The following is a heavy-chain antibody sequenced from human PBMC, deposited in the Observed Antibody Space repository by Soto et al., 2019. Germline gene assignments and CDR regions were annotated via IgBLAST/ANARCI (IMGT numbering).Heavy chain of an antibody. CDR3: ARVGGSSWH. J-gene: IGHJ4*02. D-gene: IGHD6-6*01. CDR1: GFTFSSYW. V-gene: IGHV3-74*01. Sequence: EVQLVEAGGGLVQPGGSLRLSCAASGFTFSSYWMHWDRQAPGKGLVWVSRINGDGGTTNYADSVKGRFTISRDNAKNTLFLQMNSLRVEDAAVYYCARVGGSSWHWGQGTLVTVSS. CDR2: INGDGGTT.